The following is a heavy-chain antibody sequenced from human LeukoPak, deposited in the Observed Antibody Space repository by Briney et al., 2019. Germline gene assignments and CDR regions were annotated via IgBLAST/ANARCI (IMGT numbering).Heavy chain of an antibody. J-gene: IGHJ4*02. V-gene: IGHV1-69*06. D-gene: IGHD4/OR15-4a*01. CDR3: ARPLYGAASVALNPNSLDY. Sequence: SVKVSCKASGYTFTGYYIHWLRQAPGQGLEWMGGIIPIFGTANYAQKFQGRVTITADKSTSTAYMELSSLRSEDTAVYYCARPLYGAASVALNPNSLDYWGQGTLVTVSS. CDR2: IIPIFGTA. CDR1: GYTFTGYY.